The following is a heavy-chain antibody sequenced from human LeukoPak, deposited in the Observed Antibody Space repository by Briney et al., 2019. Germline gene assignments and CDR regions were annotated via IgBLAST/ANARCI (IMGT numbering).Heavy chain of an antibody. V-gene: IGHV3-23*01. J-gene: IGHJ4*02. CDR1: GFTFSSYA. Sequence: QPGGSLRLPCAASGFTFSSYAMSWVRQAPGKGLEWVSAISGSGGSTYYADSVKGRFTISRDNSKNTLYLQMNSLRAEDTAVYYCAGDWNYSPSFDYWGQGTLVTVSS. CDR3: AGDWNYSPSFDY. D-gene: IGHD1-7*01. CDR2: ISGSGGST.